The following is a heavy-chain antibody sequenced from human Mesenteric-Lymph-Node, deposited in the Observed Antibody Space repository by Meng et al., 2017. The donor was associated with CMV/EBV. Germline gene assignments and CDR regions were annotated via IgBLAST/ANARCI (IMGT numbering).Heavy chain of an antibody. CDR1: A. Sequence: ARSWVRQARGKGLEWVSGNSGSGASTYYADSVKGRFTISRDNSKNTLYLQMSSLRAEDTAVYFCAKAPYYDILTGYYGVRGLYYFDYWGQGTLVTVSS. J-gene: IGHJ4*02. CDR3: AKAPYYDILTGYYGVRGLYYFDY. V-gene: IGHV3-23*01. D-gene: IGHD3-9*01. CDR2: NSGSGAST.